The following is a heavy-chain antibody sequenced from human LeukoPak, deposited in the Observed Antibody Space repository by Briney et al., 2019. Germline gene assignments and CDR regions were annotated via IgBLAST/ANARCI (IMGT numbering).Heavy chain of an antibody. D-gene: IGHD5-18*01. J-gene: IGHJ4*02. V-gene: IGHV5-51*01. CDR1: GYSFTSYW. Sequence: GESLKISCKGSGYSFTSYWIGWVRQMPGKGLEWMGIIYPGDSDTRYSPSFQGQVTISADKSITTAYLQWSSLKASDTAMYYCARQGRAGGYTYGYFDYWGQGTLVTVSS. CDR3: ARQGRAGGYTYGYFDY. CDR2: IYPGDSDT.